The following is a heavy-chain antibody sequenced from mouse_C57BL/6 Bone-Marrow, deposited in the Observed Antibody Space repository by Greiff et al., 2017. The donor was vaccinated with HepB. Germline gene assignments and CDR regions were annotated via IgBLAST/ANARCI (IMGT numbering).Heavy chain of an antibody. V-gene: IGHV5-12*01. D-gene: IGHD1-1*01. Sequence: EVQVVESGGGLVQPGGSLKLSCAASGFTFSDYYMYWVRQTPEKRLEWVAYISNGGGSTYYPDTVKGRFTISRDNAKNTLYLQMSRLKSEDTAMYYCASPDYYGSSYDAMDYWGQGTSVTVSS. CDR1: GFTFSDYY. CDR2: ISNGGGST. CDR3: ASPDYYGSSYDAMDY. J-gene: IGHJ4*01.